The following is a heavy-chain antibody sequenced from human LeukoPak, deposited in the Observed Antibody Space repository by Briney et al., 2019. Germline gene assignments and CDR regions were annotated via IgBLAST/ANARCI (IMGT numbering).Heavy chain of an antibody. J-gene: IGHJ3*02. CDR3: AKSLFRSATGSGRAFDI. CDR2: ISAGGDRT. Sequence: PGGSLRLSCAASRFTFSTFPMGWVRQAPGKGLEWVSAISAGGDRTFYADSVRGRFTISRDNSKNTLYLQMNSLRAEDTAVYYCAKSLFRSATGSGRAFDIWGQGTMVTVSS. D-gene: IGHD2-2*01. V-gene: IGHV3-23*01. CDR1: RFTFSTFP.